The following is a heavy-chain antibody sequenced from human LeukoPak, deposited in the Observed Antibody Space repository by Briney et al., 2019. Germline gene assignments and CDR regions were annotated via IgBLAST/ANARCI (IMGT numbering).Heavy chain of an antibody. J-gene: IGHJ6*02. CDR1: GFTFSSYA. D-gene: IGHD3-9*01. V-gene: IGHV3-23*01. CDR3: AKVQYDILTLGGMDV. CDR2: ISGSGGST. Sequence: GGSLRLSCAASGFTFSSYAMSWFRQAPGKGLEWVSAISGSGGSTYYADSVKGRFTISRDNSKNTLYLQMNSLRAEDTAVYYCAKVQYDILTLGGMDVWGQGTTVTVSS.